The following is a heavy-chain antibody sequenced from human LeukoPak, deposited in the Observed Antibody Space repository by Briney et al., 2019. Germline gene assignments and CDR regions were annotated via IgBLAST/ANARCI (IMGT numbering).Heavy chain of an antibody. CDR3: ARQVDIVATIGNWFDP. Sequence: PSQTLSLTCTVSGGSIDSDSYYWTWIRQPAGKGLEWIGRVYTSGPTNSSPSLKSRVTMTVDTSKNQISLNLSSVTAADTAVYYCARQVDIVATIGNWFDPWGQGTLVTVSS. D-gene: IGHD5-12*01. V-gene: IGHV4-61*02. CDR2: VYTSGPT. CDR1: GGSIDSDSYY. J-gene: IGHJ5*02.